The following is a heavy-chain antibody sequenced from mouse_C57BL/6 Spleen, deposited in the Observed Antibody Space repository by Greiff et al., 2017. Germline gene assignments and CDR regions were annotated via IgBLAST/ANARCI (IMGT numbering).Heavy chain of an antibody. CDR3: AEGDYGGFAY. V-gene: IGHV1-82*01. CDR2: IYPGDGDT. Sequence: QVQLQQSGPELVKPGASVKISCKASGYAFSSSWMNWVKQRPGKGLEWIGRIYPGDGDTNYNGKFKGKATRTADKSSSAAYMQLSSLTSEDSAVYFCAEGDYGGFAYWGQGTLVTVSA. D-gene: IGHD2-4*01. J-gene: IGHJ3*01. CDR1: GYAFSSSW.